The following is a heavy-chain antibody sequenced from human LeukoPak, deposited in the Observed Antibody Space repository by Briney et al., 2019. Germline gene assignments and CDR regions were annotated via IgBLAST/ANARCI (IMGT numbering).Heavy chain of an antibody. CDR1: GFTFSSYA. V-gene: IGHV3-23*01. Sequence: GGSLRLSCAASGFTFSSYAMSWVRQAPGQGLEWVSAISGSGGSTYYADSVKGRFTISRDNSKNTLYLQMNSLRAEDTAVYYCAKAGELGMATITFTDYWGQGTLVTVSS. CDR3: AKAGELGMATITFTDY. CDR2: ISGSGGST. D-gene: IGHD5-24*01. J-gene: IGHJ4*02.